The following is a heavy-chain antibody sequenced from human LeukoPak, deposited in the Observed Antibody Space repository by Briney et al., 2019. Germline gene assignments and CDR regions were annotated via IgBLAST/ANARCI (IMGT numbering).Heavy chain of an antibody. V-gene: IGHV4-59*12. CDR3: ARDDYGDPFDY. Sequence: PSETLSLTCTVSGGSISSYYWSWIRQPPGKGLEWIGYIYYSGSTNYNPSLKSRVTISVDTSKNQFSLKLSSVTAADTAVYYCARDDYGDPFDYWGQGTLVTVSS. CDR1: GGSISSYY. CDR2: IYYSGST. J-gene: IGHJ4*02. D-gene: IGHD4-17*01.